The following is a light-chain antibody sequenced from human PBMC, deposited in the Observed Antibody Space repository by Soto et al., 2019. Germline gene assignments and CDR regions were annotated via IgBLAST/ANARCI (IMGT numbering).Light chain of an antibody. V-gene: IGLV2-11*01. J-gene: IGLJ2*01. CDR1: SSDVGGYNY. Sequence: LTQPASVSGSPGQSVTISCTGTSSDVGGYNYVSWYQQHPGKAPKLMIYDVSKRPSGVPDRFSGSKSGNTASLTISGLQAEDEADYYCCSYAGSYTLVFGGGTQLTVL. CDR2: DVS. CDR3: CSYAGSYTLV.